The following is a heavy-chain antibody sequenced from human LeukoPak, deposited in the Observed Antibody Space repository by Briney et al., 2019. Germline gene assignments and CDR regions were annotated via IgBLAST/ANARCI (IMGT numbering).Heavy chain of an antibody. CDR3: TQNDY. J-gene: IGHJ4*02. CDR1: GFTFSGSA. CDR2: TRSKANSYAT. V-gene: IGHV3-73*01. Sequence: GGTLRLSCAASGFTFSGSAMLWVRPASGIGRMWVGRTRSKANSYATAYAASVKGKFTISRDDSKNTAYLQMNSLKTEDTAVYYCTQNDYWGQGTLVTVSS.